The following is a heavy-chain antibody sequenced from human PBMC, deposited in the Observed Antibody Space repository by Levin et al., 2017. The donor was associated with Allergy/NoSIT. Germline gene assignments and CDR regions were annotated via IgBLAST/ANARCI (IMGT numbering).Heavy chain of an antibody. Sequence: PGGSLRLSSAASGFTFSSYAMSWVRQAPGKGLEWVSAISGSGGSTYYADSVKGRFTISRDNSKNTLYLQMNSLRAEDTAVYYCAKAGLWFGGPGVNYFDYWGQGTLVTVSS. V-gene: IGHV3-23*01. CDR2: ISGSGGST. CDR3: AKAGLWFGGPGVNYFDY. D-gene: IGHD3-10*01. J-gene: IGHJ4*02. CDR1: GFTFSSYA.